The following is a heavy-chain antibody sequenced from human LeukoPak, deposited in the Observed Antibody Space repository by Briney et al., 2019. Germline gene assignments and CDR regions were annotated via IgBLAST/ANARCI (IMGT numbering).Heavy chain of an antibody. V-gene: IGHV3-33*01. D-gene: IGHD3-16*01. Sequence: PGRSLRLSCAASGFTVSSYGMHWVRQAPGKGPEWVAVIWNDGSNKWYADSVKGRFTVSRDNSKNTLYLQMNTLRVEDTAVYYCAVCLSAWALDYWGQGTLVAVSS. CDR3: AVCLSAWALDY. CDR1: GFTVSSYG. J-gene: IGHJ4*02. CDR2: IWNDGSNK.